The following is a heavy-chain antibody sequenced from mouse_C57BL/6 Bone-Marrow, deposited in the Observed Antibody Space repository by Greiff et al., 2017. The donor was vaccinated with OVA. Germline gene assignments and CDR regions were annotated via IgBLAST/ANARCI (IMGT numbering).Heavy chain of an antibody. J-gene: IGHJ3*01. V-gene: IGHV1-81*01. CDR3: ARRAASYGNSAWFAY. CDR2: IYPRSGNT. D-gene: IGHD2-1*01. CDR1: GYTFTSYG. Sequence: VQLQQSGAELARPGASVKLSCKASGYTFTSYGISWVKQRTGQGLEWIGEIYPRSGNTYYNEKFKGKATLTADKSSSTAYMELRSLTSEDSAVYFCARRAASYGNSAWFAYWGQGTLVTVSA.